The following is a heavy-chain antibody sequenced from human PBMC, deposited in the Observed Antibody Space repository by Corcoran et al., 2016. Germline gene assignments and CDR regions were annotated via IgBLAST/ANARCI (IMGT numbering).Heavy chain of an antibody. D-gene: IGHD3-3*01. Sequence: QVQLVQSGAEVKKPGASVKVSCKASGYTFTSYYMHWVRQAPGQGLEWMGIINPSGGSTSYAQKFQGRVTMTRDTSTSTVYMELSSLRSEDTAVYYCARGFWSGFSQSRYSFDYWGQGTLVTVSS. CDR2: INPSGGST. CDR3: ARGFWSGFSQSRYSFDY. V-gene: IGHV1-46*01. J-gene: IGHJ4*02. CDR1: GYTFTSYY.